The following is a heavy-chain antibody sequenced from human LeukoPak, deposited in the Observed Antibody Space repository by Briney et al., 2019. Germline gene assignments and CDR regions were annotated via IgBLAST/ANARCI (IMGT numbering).Heavy chain of an antibody. Sequence: YDGSNKYYADSVKGRFTISRDSSKSTLYLQMDSLRSEDTAIYYCAKESQLSYSGTFYIDYWGQGTLVTVSS. CDR3: AKESQLSYSGTFYIDY. J-gene: IGHJ4*02. V-gene: IGHV3-30*01. CDR2: YDGSNK. D-gene: IGHD1-26*01.